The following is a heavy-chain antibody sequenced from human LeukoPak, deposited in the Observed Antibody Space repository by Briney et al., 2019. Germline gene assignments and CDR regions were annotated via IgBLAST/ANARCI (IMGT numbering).Heavy chain of an antibody. V-gene: IGHV4-39*01. CDR2: IYYSGST. D-gene: IGHD3-3*01. CDR1: GGSISSSSYY. Sequence: PSETLSLTCTVSGGSISSSSYYWGWIRQPPGKGLEWIGSIYYSGSTYYNPSLKSRVTISVDTSKNQFSLTLSAVTAADTAVYYCARPIPYYDFWSGRGEDAFDIWGQGTMVTVSS. CDR3: ARPIPYYDFWSGRGEDAFDI. J-gene: IGHJ3*02.